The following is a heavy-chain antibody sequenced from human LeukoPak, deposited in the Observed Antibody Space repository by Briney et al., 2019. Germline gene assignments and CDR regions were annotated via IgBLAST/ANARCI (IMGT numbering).Heavy chain of an antibody. CDR2: IYHSGGT. CDR1: GGSISSGGYS. V-gene: IGHV4-30-2*01. D-gene: IGHD2-2*01. J-gene: IGHJ5*02. Sequence: SETLSLTCAVSGGSISSGGYSWSWIRQPPGKGLEWIGYIYHSGGTYYNPSLKSRVTISVDRSKNQFSLKLSSVTAADTAVYYCARGLIVVVPAASSYWFDPWGQGTLVTVSS. CDR3: ARGLIVVVPAASSYWFDP.